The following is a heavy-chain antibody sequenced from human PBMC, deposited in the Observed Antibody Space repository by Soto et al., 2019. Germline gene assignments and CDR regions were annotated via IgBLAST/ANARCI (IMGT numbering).Heavy chain of an antibody. CDR1: GDSMSPYY. J-gene: IGHJ6*03. V-gene: IGHV4-59*12. CDR3: ARDGDYGSGSFAYYFYMDV. CDR2: IYYTGST. Sequence: PSETLSLTCTVSGDSMSPYYWSWIRQPPGKGLEWIGFIYYTGSTNYNPSLKSRVTLSVDMSKNQFSLELSSVTAADTAVYYCARDGDYGSGSFAYYFYMDVSGKGTTVTGSS. D-gene: IGHD3-10*01.